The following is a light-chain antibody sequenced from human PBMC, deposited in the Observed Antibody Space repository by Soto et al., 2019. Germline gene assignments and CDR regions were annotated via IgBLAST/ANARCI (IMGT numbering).Light chain of an antibody. CDR3: QSYDSRLSGFVI. CDR2: GNI. J-gene: IGLJ2*01. V-gene: IGLV1-40*01. Sequence: QSVLTQPPSVSGAPGQRVTISCTGSSSNIGAGSDVHWYRHLPGTAPKLLVYGNINRPSGVPDRFSGSKSGTSASLAITGLQAEDEADYYCQSYDSRLSGFVIFGGGTKLTVL. CDR1: SSNIGAGSD.